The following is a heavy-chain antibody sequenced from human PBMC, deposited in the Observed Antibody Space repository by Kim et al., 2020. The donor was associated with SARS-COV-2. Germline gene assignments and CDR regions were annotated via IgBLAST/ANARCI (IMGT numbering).Heavy chain of an antibody. CDR3: ARHWLEGMRANPFDY. D-gene: IGHD1-1*01. V-gene: IGHV5-10-1*01. CDR1: GYSFTSYW. Sequence: GESLKISCKGSGYSFTSYWISWVRQMPGKGLEWMGRIDPSDSYTNYSPSFQGHVTISADKSISTAYLQWSSLKASDTAMYYCARHWLEGMRANPFDYWGHGTLVTVSS. CDR2: IDPSDSYT. J-gene: IGHJ4*01.